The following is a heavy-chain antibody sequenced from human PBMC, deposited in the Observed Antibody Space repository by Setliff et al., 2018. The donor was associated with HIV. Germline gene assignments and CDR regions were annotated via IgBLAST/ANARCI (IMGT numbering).Heavy chain of an antibody. J-gene: IGHJ4*02. Sequence: LRLSCAASGFSFSSFGMNWVRQAPGKGLEWISYISLDTRPIYYADSVRGRFTVSRDNAGASLFLQMNSLRAEDTAIYYCVRDTTSGWMLTSWGQGTLVTVSS. CDR3: VRDTTSGWMLTS. CDR1: GFSFSSFG. CDR2: ISLDTRPI. D-gene: IGHD6-25*01. V-gene: IGHV3-48*04.